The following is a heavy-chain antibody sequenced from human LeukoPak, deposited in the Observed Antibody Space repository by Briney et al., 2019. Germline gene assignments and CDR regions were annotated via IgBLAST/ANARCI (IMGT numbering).Heavy chain of an antibody. CDR3: ARRRGYCSSTSCSYYFDY. Sequence: SETLSLTCTVSGGSISSYYWSWIRQPPGEGLEWIGYIYTSGCTNYNPSLKSRVTISVDTSKNQFSLKLSSVTAADTAVYYCARRRGYCSSTSCSYYFDYWGQGTLVTVSS. CDR1: GGSISSYY. CDR2: IYTSGCT. V-gene: IGHV4-4*09. J-gene: IGHJ4*02. D-gene: IGHD2-2*01.